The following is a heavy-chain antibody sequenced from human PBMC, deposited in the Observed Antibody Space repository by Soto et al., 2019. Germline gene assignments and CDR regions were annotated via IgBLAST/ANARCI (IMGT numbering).Heavy chain of an antibody. D-gene: IGHD2-2*01. CDR2: ISSSSSYI. J-gene: IGHJ6*02. V-gene: IGHV3-21*01. Sequence: GGSLRFSCAASGFTFSSYSMNWVRQAPGKGLEWVSSISSSSSYIYYADSVKGRFTISRDNAKNSLYLQMNSLRAEDTAVYYCARDGGYCSSTSCRRSFYYYYGMDVWGQGTTVTVSS. CDR1: GFTFSSYS. CDR3: ARDGGYCSSTSCRRSFYYYYGMDV.